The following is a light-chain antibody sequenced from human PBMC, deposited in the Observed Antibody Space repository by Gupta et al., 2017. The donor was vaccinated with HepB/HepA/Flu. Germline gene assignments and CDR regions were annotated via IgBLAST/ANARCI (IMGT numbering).Light chain of an antibody. CDR3: CYSASSSTLCV. CDR1: SSDIGTNNY. J-gene: IGLJ1*01. CDR2: AVS. Sequence: QSALTQPASGSGSPGQSITISCTGTSSDIGTNNYVSWYQQNPGKAPKLRIHAVSDRPSVVAYRFSGSKSGTTASLTIXGXQAEDEXDYYCCYSASSSTLCVFGTGTEVTGL. V-gene: IGLV2-14*01.